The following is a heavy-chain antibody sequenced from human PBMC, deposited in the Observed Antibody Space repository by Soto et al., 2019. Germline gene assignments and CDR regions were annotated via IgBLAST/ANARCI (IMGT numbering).Heavy chain of an antibody. CDR1: GFSLNTRGMC. CDR2: IDWDDDK. V-gene: IGHV2-70*01. D-gene: IGHD2-21*02. Sequence: GPTLVNPTQTLTLTCTFPGFSLNTRGMCVSWIRQPPGKALEWLALIDWDDDKYYTSSLKTRLTISKDTSKSQVVFTMTNMDPAGTATYYCARAPSGDCKNGMDVWGQGTTVTVSS. CDR3: ARAPSGDCKNGMDV. J-gene: IGHJ6*02.